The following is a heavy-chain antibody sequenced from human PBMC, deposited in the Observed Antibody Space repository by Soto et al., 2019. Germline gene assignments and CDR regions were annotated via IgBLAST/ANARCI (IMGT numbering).Heavy chain of an antibody. V-gene: IGHV1-69*06. Sequence: SSVKLSCKASGGTFSSYAISWVRQAPGQGLEWMGGIIPIFGTANYAQKFQGRVTITADKSTSTAYMELSSLRSEDTAVYYCARTRYRYGSRYYVIAFWGQGHTVTVSS. CDR2: IIPIFGTA. CDR3: ARTRYRYGSRYYVIAF. J-gene: IGHJ6*02. D-gene: IGHD5-18*01. CDR1: GGTFSSYA.